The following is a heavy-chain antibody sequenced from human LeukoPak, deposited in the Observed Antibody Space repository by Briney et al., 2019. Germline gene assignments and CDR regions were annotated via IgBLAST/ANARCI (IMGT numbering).Heavy chain of an antibody. CDR3: ARGGITMVRGALAYYFDY. CDR2: IKQDGSEK. Sequence: GGSLRLSCAASRFTFSSYWMSWVRQAPGKGLEWVANIKQDGSEKYYVDSVKGRFTISRDNAKNSLYLQMNSLRAEDTAVYYCARGGITMVRGALAYYFDYWGQGTLVTVSS. CDR1: RFTFSSYW. J-gene: IGHJ4*02. V-gene: IGHV3-7*04. D-gene: IGHD3-10*01.